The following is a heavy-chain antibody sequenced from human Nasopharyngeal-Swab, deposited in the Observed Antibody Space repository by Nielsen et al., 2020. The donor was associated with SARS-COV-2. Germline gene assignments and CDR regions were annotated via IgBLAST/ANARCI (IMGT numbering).Heavy chain of an antibody. CDR1: GFTFGDYV. CDR2: IRSKAYGGTT. Sequence: GGSLRLSCTASGFTFGDYVMTWFRQAPGKGLEWVGFIRSKAYGGTTEYAASVKGRFSISRDDSKRIAYLQMNSLKTEDTAVYYCTRGSRYYPDYYFGMDVWGPGTTVTVSS. D-gene: IGHD3-3*01. V-gene: IGHV3-49*03. CDR3: TRGSRYYPDYYFGMDV. J-gene: IGHJ6*02.